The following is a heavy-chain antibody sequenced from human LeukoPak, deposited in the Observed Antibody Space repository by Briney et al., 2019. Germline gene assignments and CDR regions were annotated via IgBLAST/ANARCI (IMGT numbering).Heavy chain of an antibody. V-gene: IGHV3-74*01. J-gene: IGHJ2*01. CDR2: INSDGGST. CDR3: ARDRSQSSGNPFGYFDL. Sequence: GGSLRLSCAASGFTFTTYWMHWVRQAPGKGLVWVSRINSDGGSTAYADSAKGRFTTSRDNAKNTLYLQMNSLRAEDTAVYYCARDRSQSSGNPFGYFDLWGCGTLVTVSS. CDR1: GFTFTTYW. D-gene: IGHD3-22*01.